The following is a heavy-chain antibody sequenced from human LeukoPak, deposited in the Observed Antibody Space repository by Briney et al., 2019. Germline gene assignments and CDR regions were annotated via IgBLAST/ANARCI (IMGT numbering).Heavy chain of an antibody. D-gene: IGHD2-15*01. CDR2: INPSGGST. J-gene: IGHJ4*02. CDR1: GYTFTSYY. Sequence: ASVKVSCKASGYTFTSYYMHWVRQAPGQGLEWMGIINPSGGSTSYAQKFQGRVTMTRDTSTSTVYMELSSLRSEDMAVYYCARALVVVSSKAYFDYWGQGTLVTVSS. CDR3: ARALVVVSSKAYFDY. V-gene: IGHV1-46*01.